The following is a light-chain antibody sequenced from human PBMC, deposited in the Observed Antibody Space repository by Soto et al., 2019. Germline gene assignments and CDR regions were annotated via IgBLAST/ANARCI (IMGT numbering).Light chain of an antibody. Sequence: EIVLTQSPGTLSLSPGERATLSCRAIQSITNNYLDWYHQKPGRAHSLLIYGESSRATGIPDRFSGSGSGTHYQLNSSRLEPEDFAMYYRQQYGSVVTSGAGSKVQIK. V-gene: IGKV3-20*01. CDR1: QSITNNY. CDR3: QQYGSVVT. J-gene: IGKJ4*01. CDR2: GES.